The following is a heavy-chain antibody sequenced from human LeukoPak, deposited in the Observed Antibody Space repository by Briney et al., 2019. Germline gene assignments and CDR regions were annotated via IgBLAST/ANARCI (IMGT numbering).Heavy chain of an antibody. CDR3: ARETHITMIEY. Sequence: NPSETLSLTCTVSAYSISSGYYWGWIRQPPGKGLEWIGSIYHNGNTYYNPSLKSRVTISVDTSKNQFSLKLSSVTAADTAVYYCARETHITMIEYWGQGTLVTVSS. CDR1: AYSISSGYY. CDR2: IYHNGNT. V-gene: IGHV4-38-2*02. D-gene: IGHD3-22*01. J-gene: IGHJ4*02.